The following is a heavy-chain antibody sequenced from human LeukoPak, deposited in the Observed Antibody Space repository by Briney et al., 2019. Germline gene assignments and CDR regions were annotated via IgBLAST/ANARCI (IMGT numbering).Heavy chain of an antibody. D-gene: IGHD1-26*01. CDR3: ARRPSVGYYGMDV. V-gene: IGHV5-51*01. CDR2: IYPGDSDT. J-gene: IGHJ6*02. Sequence: GESLKISCKGSGYSFTSYWIGWVRQMPGKGLEWMGIIYPGDSDTRYSPFFQGQVTISADKSISTAYLQWSSLKASDTAMYYCARRPSVGYYGMDVWGQGTTVTVSS. CDR1: GYSFTSYW.